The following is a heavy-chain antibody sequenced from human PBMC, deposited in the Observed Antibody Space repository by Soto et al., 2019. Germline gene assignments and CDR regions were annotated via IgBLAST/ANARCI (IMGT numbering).Heavy chain of an antibody. CDR2: IYYSGST. Sequence: SETLSLTCTVSGGSISSYYWSWIRQPPGKGLEWIGYIYYSGSTNYNPSLKSRVTISVHTSKNQFSLKLSSVTAADTAVYYCARRYSSAFDIWGQGTMVTVSS. D-gene: IGHD6-13*01. J-gene: IGHJ3*02. V-gene: IGHV4-59*08. CDR1: GGSISSYY. CDR3: ARRYSSAFDI.